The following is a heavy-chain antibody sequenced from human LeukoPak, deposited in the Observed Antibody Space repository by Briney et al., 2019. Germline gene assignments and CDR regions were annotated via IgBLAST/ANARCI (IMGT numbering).Heavy chain of an antibody. CDR2: INHSGST. V-gene: IGHV4-34*01. D-gene: IGHD6-19*01. CDR1: GGSFRGYY. J-gene: IGHJ4*02. Sequence: SETLSLTCAVYGGSFRGYYGSWIRQPPGKGLEWIGEINHSGSTNYDPSLKSRVTISVDTSKNQFSLKLGSVTAADTAVYYCARVYSSGWYDLWFDYWGQGTLVTVSS. CDR3: ARVYSSGWYDLWFDY.